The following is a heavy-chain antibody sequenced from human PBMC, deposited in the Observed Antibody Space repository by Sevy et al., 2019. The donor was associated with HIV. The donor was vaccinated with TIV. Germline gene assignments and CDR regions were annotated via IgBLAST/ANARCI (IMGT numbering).Heavy chain of an antibody. CDR1: GFTFSHYG. CDR3: AREVRGERVRPGGLDY. Sequence: GGSLRLSCAASGFTFSHYGMQWVRQAPGKGLEWVALIWNDGSNKYYADSVKGRFTTSRDNSSNRLFLQMNSVVAEDTGVNYCAREVRGERVRPGGLDYWGQGTLVTVSS. D-gene: IGHD3-10*01. CDR2: IWNDGSNK. J-gene: IGHJ4*02. V-gene: IGHV3-33*01.